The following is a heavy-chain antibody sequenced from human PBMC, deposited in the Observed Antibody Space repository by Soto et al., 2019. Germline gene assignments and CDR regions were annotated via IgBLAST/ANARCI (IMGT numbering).Heavy chain of an antibody. Sequence: QVQLVQSGAEVKKPGSSVKVSCKASGGTFSSYAISWVRQAPGQGLEWMGGIIPIFGTANYAQKFQGRVTITADESTSTAYMELSSLRSEDTAVYYCARVEVVTAIPDHYYYYDGMDVWGQGTTVPVSS. J-gene: IGHJ6*02. D-gene: IGHD2-21*02. CDR3: ARVEVVTAIPDHYYYYDGMDV. CDR2: IIPIFGTA. V-gene: IGHV1-69*01. CDR1: GGTFSSYA.